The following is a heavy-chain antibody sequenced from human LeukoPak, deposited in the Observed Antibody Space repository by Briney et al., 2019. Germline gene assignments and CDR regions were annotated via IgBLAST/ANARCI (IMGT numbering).Heavy chain of an antibody. D-gene: IGHD2-2*01. CDR3: YRYCSSTSCLHSDAFDI. J-gene: IGHJ3*02. Sequence: SETLSLTCTVSGGSISSSSYYWGWIRQPPGKGLAWIGSIYYSGSTYYNPSLKSRVTISVDTSKNQFSLKLSSVTAADTAVYYCYRYCSSTSCLHSDAFDIWGQGTMVTVSS. CDR1: GGSISSSSYY. V-gene: IGHV4-39*01. CDR2: IYYSGST.